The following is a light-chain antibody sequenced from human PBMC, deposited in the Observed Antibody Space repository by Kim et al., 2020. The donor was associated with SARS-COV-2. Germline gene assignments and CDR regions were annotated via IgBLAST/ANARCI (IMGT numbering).Light chain of an antibody. CDR3: LSRDSSGARLL. J-gene: IGLJ2*01. CDR2: TMD. CDR1: SLRRFY. Sequence: ALGQTVRITCQGDSLRRFYATWYRQNPGQAPIFVISTMDNRPSGVPDRFSGSSSGNTASLTITGAQAEDVADYYCLSRDSSGARLLFGGGTRLTVL. V-gene: IGLV3-19*01.